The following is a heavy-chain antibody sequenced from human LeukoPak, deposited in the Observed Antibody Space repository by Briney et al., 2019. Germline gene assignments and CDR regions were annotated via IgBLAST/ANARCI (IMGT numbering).Heavy chain of an antibody. V-gene: IGHV3-21*01. D-gene: IGHD1-1*01. CDR1: GFTFSNYS. Sequence: GGSLTLPCAASGFTFSNYSMNWVRQAPGKGLEWVSSISSSSSYIYYADLVKGRFTISRDNAKNSLYLQMNSLRAEDTAVYYCARDQNNWNEKDYWGQGTLVTVSS. J-gene: IGHJ4*02. CDR3: ARDQNNWNEKDY. CDR2: ISSSSSYI.